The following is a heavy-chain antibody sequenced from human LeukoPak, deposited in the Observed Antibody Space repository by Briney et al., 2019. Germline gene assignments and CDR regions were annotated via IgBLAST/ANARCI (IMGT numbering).Heavy chain of an antibody. CDR2: ISYDGNNK. CDR3: ARDRPWLES. CDR1: GFTFSSYA. J-gene: IGHJ5*01. V-gene: IGHV3-30-3*01. Sequence: PGGSLRLSCAASGFTFSSYAMHWVRQAPGKGLEWVAAISYDGNNKYYTDSVKGRFTVSRENSKNMLYLQMNSLSDEDTAVYYCARDRPWLESWGQGTLVTVSS.